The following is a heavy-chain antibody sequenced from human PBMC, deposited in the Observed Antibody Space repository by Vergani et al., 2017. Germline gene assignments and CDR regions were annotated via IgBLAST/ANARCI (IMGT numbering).Heavy chain of an antibody. V-gene: IGHV3-11*04. CDR2: ISGSGHTK. CDR3: ARDLLPGTLLLLAY. D-gene: IGHD1-7*01. Sequence: VQVVESGGGLIKPGGSLRLSCVVSGITFKNAWINWVRQAPGKGLEWISYISGSGHTKYYADSVKGRFAISRDNAKNSLYLQMNNLRVEDTAVYYCARDLLPGTLLLLAYWGQGTLISVSS. J-gene: IGHJ4*02. CDR1: GITFKNAW.